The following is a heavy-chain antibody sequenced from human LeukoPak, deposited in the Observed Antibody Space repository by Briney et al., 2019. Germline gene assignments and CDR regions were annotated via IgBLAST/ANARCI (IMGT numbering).Heavy chain of an antibody. CDR1: GFTFSSYA. J-gene: IGHJ4*02. D-gene: IGHD5-18*01. CDR3: AKVYSYGHEAYFDY. V-gene: IGHV3-23*01. Sequence: GGSLRLSCAASGFTFSSYAMSWVRQAPGKWLEWVSAISGSGGSTYYADSAKGRFTISRDNSKNTLYLQMNSLRAEDTAVYYCAKVYSYGHEAYFDYWGQGTLVTVSS. CDR2: ISGSGGST.